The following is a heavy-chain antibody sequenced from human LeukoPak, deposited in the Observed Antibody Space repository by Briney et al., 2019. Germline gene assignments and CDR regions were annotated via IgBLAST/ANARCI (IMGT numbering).Heavy chain of an antibody. J-gene: IGHJ4*02. CDR2: IIATFGTA. CDR3: ARAGGDGYISGPFAY. D-gene: IGHD5-24*01. V-gene: IGHV1-69*13. Sequence: GASVKVSCKASGGTFSSYAISWVRQAPGQGLEWMGGIIATFGTANYAQKFQGRVTITADESTSTAYMELSSLRSEDTAVYYCARAGGDGYISGPFAYWGQGTLVTVS. CDR1: GGTFSSYA.